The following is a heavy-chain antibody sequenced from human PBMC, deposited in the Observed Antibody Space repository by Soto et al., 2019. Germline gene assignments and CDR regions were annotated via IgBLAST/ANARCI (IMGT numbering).Heavy chain of an antibody. CDR3: ARESGSAAPYYFYYAMDV. J-gene: IGHJ6*02. CDR1: GYTFIGYG. D-gene: IGHD1-26*01. CDR2: ISGYNGDT. V-gene: IGHV1-18*04. Sequence: QVQLVQSGAEVKKPGASVRVSCKASGYTFIGYGISWVRQAPGQGLEWMGWISGYNGDTRYAQNFQGRVTMTTDASTNTAYMDLRTLRSDDTAVYSCARESGSAAPYYFYYAMDVWGQGTTVTVSS.